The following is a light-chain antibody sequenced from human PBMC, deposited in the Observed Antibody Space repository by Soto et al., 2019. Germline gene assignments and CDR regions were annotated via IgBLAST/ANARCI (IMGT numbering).Light chain of an antibody. CDR3: GSYAGFNNYGA. J-gene: IGLJ2*01. CDR1: TSDVGVYNY. V-gene: IGLV2-8*01. CDR2: EVS. Sequence: QSALTQPRSASGSPGQSGTISCTGTTSDVGVYNYVSWYQQHPGKAPKLMIYEVSERPSGVPDRFSGSKSGNTASLTVSGGQAEEEADYYCGSYAGFNNYGAFGGGTKLTVL.